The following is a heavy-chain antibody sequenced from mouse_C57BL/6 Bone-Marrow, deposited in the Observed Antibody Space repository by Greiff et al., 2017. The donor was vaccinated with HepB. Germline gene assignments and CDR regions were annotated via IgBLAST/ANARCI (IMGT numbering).Heavy chain of an antibody. D-gene: IGHD1-1*01. J-gene: IGHJ2*01. V-gene: IGHV1-81*01. CDR1: GYTFTSYG. Sequence: QVQLQQSGAELARPGASVKLSCKASGYTFTSYGISWVKQSTGQGLEWIGEIYPRSGNTYYNEKFKGKATLTAYKSSSTAYMELRSLMSEDSAVYFCAIFRYYGSSYGLFDYWGQGTTLTVSS. CDR2: IYPRSGNT. CDR3: AIFRYYGSSYGLFDY.